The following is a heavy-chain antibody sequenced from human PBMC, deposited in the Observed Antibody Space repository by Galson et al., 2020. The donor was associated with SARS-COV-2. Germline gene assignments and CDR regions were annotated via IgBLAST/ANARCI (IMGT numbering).Heavy chain of an antibody. CDR1: GFTFSSYG. Sequence: GGSLRLSCAASGFTFSSYGIHWVRQAPGKGLEWVAVIWYDGSRKYYADSVKGRFTISRDDSKNTMYLQMNSLRAEDTAVYYCAKYTSGWYHNQIDYWGQGTLVTVSS. V-gene: IGHV3-30*02. CDR3: AKYTSGWYHNQIDY. CDR2: IWYDGSRK. J-gene: IGHJ4*02. D-gene: IGHD6-19*01.